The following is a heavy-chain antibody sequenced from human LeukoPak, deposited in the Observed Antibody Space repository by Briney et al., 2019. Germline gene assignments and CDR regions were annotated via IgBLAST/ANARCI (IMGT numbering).Heavy chain of an antibody. J-gene: IGHJ5*02. CDR3: ARGLIPDSSSWQNWFDP. Sequence: SETLSLTCTVSGYSISSGYYWGWIRQPPGKGLEWIGSIYHSGSTYYNPSLKSRVTISVDRSKNQFSLKLSSVTAADTAVYYCARGLIPDSSSWQNWFDPWGQGTLVTVSS. CDR1: GYSISSGYY. CDR2: IYHSGST. V-gene: IGHV4-38-2*02. D-gene: IGHD6-13*01.